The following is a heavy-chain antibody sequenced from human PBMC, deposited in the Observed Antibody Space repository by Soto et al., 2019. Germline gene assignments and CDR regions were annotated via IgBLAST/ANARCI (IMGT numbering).Heavy chain of an antibody. J-gene: IGHJ4*02. D-gene: IGHD4-4*01. CDR1: GLSLTHYA. Sequence: EVQILESGGDLVQPGGSLRLSCVVSGLSLTHYAIGWVRQAPGKGLECVSTIDVLDGRWYSDSVKGRFIISRDISRNTVYLQMSSLRVEDTAIYFCSDWRVGGPVNFDHWGAGTLVTVSS. V-gene: IGHV3-23*05. CDR2: IDVLDGR. CDR3: SDWRVGGPVNFDH.